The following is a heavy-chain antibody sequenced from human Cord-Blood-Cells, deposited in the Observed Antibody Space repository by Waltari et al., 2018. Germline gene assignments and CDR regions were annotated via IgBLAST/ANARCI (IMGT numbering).Heavy chain of an antibody. D-gene: IGHD5-18*01. V-gene: IGHV4-34*01. J-gene: IGHJ4*02. CDR2: INHSGST. CDR1: GGSFSGYY. Sequence: QVQLQQWGAGLLQPSETLSLTCAVYGGSFSGYYWSWIRQPPGKGLEWIGEINHSGSTNYNPSLKSRVTISVDTSKNQFSLKLSSVTAADTAVYYCARLRPVYSIDYWGQGTLVTVSS. CDR3: ARLRPVYSIDY.